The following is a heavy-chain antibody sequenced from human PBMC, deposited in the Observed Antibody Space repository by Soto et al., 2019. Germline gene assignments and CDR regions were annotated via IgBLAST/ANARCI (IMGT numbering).Heavy chain of an antibody. Sequence: GGSLRLSCAASGFTFSSYGMHWVRQAPGKGLEWVAVIWYDGSNKYYADSVKGRFTISRDNSKNTLYLQMNSLRAEDTAVYYCARDLGGGSYKIDYWGQGTLVTVSS. V-gene: IGHV3-33*01. J-gene: IGHJ4*02. CDR3: ARDLGGGSYKIDY. CDR2: IWYDGSNK. CDR1: GFTFSSYG. D-gene: IGHD1-26*01.